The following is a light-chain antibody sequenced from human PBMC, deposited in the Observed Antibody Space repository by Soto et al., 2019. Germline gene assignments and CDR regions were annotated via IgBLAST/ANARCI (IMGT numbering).Light chain of an antibody. V-gene: IGKV2-28*01. Sequence: EIVMTQSPLTLPVTPGEPASISCRSSQSLLYNNTYNYLDWYVQKPGQSPQLLIYFGSNRAPGVPDRFSGGGSGTDFTLKINRVEAEDVGTYYCMQALQSLTFGQGTRLEIQ. CDR1: QSLLYNNTYNY. CDR2: FGS. CDR3: MQALQSLT. J-gene: IGKJ5*01.